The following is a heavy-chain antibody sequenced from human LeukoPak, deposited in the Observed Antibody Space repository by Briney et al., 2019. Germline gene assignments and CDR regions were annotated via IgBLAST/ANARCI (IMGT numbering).Heavy chain of an antibody. V-gene: IGHV1-24*01. Sequence: ASVKVSCKVSGYTLTELSMHWVRQAPGKGLEWMGGFDPEDGETIYAQKFQGRVTMTEDTSTDTAYMELSSLRPEDTAVYYCATAAGYYYGMDVWGQGTTVTVSS. CDR1: GYTLTELS. J-gene: IGHJ6*02. D-gene: IGHD1-1*01. CDR3: ATAAGYYYGMDV. CDR2: FDPEDGET.